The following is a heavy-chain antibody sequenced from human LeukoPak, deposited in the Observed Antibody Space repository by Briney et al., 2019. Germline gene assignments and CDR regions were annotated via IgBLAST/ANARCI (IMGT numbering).Heavy chain of an antibody. CDR1: GFPFSSYP. CDR3: AKDPRFGELSFFDY. J-gene: IGHJ4*02. D-gene: IGHD3-10*01. Sequence: GGSLRLSCEAPGFPFSSYPMSWVRQAPGKGLEWVSAISGSGGSTYYADSVKGRFTISRDNSKNTLYLQMNSLRAEDTAVYYCAKDPRFGELSFFDYWGQGTLVTVSS. CDR2: ISGSGGST. V-gene: IGHV3-23*01.